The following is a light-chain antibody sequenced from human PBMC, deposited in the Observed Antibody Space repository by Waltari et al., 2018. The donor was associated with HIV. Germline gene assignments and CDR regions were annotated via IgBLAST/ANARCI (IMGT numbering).Light chain of an antibody. CDR1: NSNVGSNY. Sequence: QSVLTQPPSASEIPGQRVTISCTGGNSNVGSNYVYWYQQVPGTAPKRLVYRDSQRQSGVPDRFTGSKSGTSASLAISGLRSEDEADYYCATWDDSLNGVLFGGGTKLTVL. CDR2: RDS. CDR3: ATWDDSLNGVL. V-gene: IGLV1-47*01. J-gene: IGLJ2*01.